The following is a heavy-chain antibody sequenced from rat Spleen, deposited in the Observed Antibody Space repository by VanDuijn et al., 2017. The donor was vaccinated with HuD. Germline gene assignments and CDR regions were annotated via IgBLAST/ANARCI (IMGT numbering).Heavy chain of an antibody. V-gene: IGHV5-29*01. CDR1: GFTFSDYG. Sequence: EVQLVESGGGLVQPGRSLKLSCAASGFTFSDYGVAWVRQAPTTGLEWVATISYGDSSGHSATYYRDSVKGRFTISRDNAKSTLSLQVDSLRSEDTATYYCARQATTVPSYFDYWGRGVMVTVSS. CDR3: ARQATTVPSYFDY. J-gene: IGHJ2*01. CDR2: ISYGDSSGHSAT. D-gene: IGHD1-1*01.